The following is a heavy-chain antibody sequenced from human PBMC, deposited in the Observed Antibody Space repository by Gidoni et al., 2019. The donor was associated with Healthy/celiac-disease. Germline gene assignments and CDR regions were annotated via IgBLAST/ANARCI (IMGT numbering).Heavy chain of an antibody. V-gene: IGHV4-59*01. CDR2: IYYSGRT. Sequence: QVQRQESGPGLVKPAETLSLTCTVSGGSISSYYWSWIRQPPGTGLEWIGYIYYSGRTNYNPSLKSRVTISVDTSKNQFSLKLSSVTAADTAVYYCASASRDGGYFDYWGQGTLVTVSS. J-gene: IGHJ4*02. CDR3: ASASRDGGYFDY. CDR1: GGSISSYY. D-gene: IGHD2-2*01.